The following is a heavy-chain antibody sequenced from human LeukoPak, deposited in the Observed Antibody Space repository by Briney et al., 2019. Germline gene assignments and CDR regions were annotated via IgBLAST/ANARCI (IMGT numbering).Heavy chain of an antibody. CDR1: GYTFTSYY. J-gene: IGHJ5*02. V-gene: IGHV1-46*01. CDR3: ARDRDSSGWTNWFDP. Sequence: ASAKVSCEASGYTFTSYYMHWVRQAPGKGLEWVGIINPSGGSTSYAQKFQGRVTMTRDTSTSTVYMELSSRRSEDTAVYYCARDRDSSGWTNWFDPWGQGTLVTVSS. CDR2: INPSGGST. D-gene: IGHD6-19*01.